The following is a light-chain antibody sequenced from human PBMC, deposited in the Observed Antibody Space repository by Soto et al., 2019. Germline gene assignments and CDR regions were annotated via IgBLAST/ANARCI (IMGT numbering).Light chain of an antibody. Sequence: AIHLTQSPSSLSASVGDRVTITCRASQGISTLLAWYQQKPGKAPKVLIYESSLLQSGVPSRFSGSGSGTDFTLTISSLEPEDFAPYYCQHFKSFPITFGQGTRLEIK. J-gene: IGKJ5*01. CDR2: ESS. V-gene: IGKV1-13*02. CDR1: QGISTL. CDR3: QHFKSFPIT.